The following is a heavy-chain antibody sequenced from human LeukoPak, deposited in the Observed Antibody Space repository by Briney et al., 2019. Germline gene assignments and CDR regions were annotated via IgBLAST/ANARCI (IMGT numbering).Heavy chain of an antibody. J-gene: IGHJ6*03. CDR3: ARQPDFSNYYMDV. D-gene: IGHD1-14*01. V-gene: IGHV3-30*03. Sequence: PGGSLRLSCAASGFTFSRHTMHWVRQAPGKGLEWLAVISYDGIDAYYADSVKGRFIISRDNSMNRLYLQMSSLRVEDTALYYCARQPDFSNYYMDVWGKGTTVTVSS. CDR2: ISYDGIDA. CDR1: GFTFSRHT.